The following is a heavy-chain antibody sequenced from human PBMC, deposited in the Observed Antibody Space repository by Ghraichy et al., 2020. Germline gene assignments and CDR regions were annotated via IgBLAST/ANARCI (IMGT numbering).Heavy chain of an antibody. D-gene: IGHD4-17*01. J-gene: IGHJ6*02. V-gene: IGHV6-1*01. CDR1: GDSVCSNSAA. Sequence: SQTLSLTCAISGDSVCSNSAAWNWIRQSPSRGLEWLGRTYYRSKWYNDYAVSVKSRITINPDTSKNQFSLQLNSVTPEDTAVYYCARAATVTTRSYYYGMDVWGQGTTVTVSS. CDR2: TYYRSKWYN. CDR3: ARAATVTTRSYYYGMDV.